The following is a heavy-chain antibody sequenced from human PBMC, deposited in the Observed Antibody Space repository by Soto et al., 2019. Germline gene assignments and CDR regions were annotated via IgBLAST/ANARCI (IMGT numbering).Heavy chain of an antibody. CDR2: ISAYNGNT. D-gene: IGHD2-21*01. Sequence: ASVKVSRKSSGYTLISHKITWVRQAPGQGLEWMGRISAYNGNTNYAQKLQGRVTMTTDTSTNTAYMELRNLRSDDTAVYYCARGAFCGGAPGCRDMDVWGQGTTVTVS. CDR3: ARGAFCGGAPGCRDMDV. J-gene: IGHJ6*02. CDR1: GYTLISHK. V-gene: IGHV1-18*01.